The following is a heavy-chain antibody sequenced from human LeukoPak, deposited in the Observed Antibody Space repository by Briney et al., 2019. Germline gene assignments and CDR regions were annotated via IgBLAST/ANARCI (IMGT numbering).Heavy chain of an antibody. CDR2: MNPNSGNT. J-gene: IGHJ4*02. V-gene: IGHV1-8*01. D-gene: IGHD5-24*01. CDR3: ARVKRWLQLQPFDY. Sequence: ASVKVSCKASGYTSISYDINWMRQATGQGLEWMGWMNPNSGNTGYAQKFQGRVTMTRNTSISTAYMELSSLRSEDTAVYYCARVKRWLQLQPFDYWGQGTLVTVSS. CDR1: GYTSISYD.